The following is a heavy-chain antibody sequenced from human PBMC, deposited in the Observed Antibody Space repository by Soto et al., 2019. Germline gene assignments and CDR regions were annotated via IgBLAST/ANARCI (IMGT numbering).Heavy chain of an antibody. V-gene: IGHV1-46*03. CDR1: GYTFTSYY. CDR2: INPSGGST. D-gene: IGHD2-15*01. CDR3: VRDEGTVVVVADPGKLIGGFDP. Sequence: ASVKVSCKASGYTFTSYYMHWVRQAPGQGLEWMGIINPSGGSTSYAQKFQGRVTMTRDTSTSTVYRELSSLRAEDTAVYYCVRDEGTVVVVADPGKLIGGFDPWAKGTLLTLAS. J-gene: IGHJ5*02.